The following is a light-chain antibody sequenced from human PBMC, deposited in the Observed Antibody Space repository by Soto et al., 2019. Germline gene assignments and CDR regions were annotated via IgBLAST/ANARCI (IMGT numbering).Light chain of an antibody. CDR3: RGET. CDR2: AAS. J-gene: IGKJ1*01. CDR1: QGISNY. V-gene: IGKV1-27*01. Sequence: DIQMTQSPSSLSASVGDRVTITCRASQGISNYLAWYQQKPGKVPKLLIYAASTLQSGVPSRFSGSGSGTDFTLTISSLQPEDVATYYCRGETFGQGTKVDIK.